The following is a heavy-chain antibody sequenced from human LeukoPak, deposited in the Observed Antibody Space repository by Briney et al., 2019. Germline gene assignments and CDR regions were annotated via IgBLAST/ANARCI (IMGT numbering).Heavy chain of an antibody. J-gene: IGHJ3*02. CDR1: GFTFSSYT. V-gene: IGHV3-21*06. D-gene: IGHD3-9*01. Sequence: GGSLRLSCAASGFTFSSYTMNWVRQAPGKGLEWVSSISSSSSFIYYADSVKGRFTISRDNAKNSLYLQMNSLRAEDTAVYYCARDTYDILTGYYKWAFDIWGQGTMVTVSS. CDR2: ISSSSSFI. CDR3: ARDTYDILTGYYKWAFDI.